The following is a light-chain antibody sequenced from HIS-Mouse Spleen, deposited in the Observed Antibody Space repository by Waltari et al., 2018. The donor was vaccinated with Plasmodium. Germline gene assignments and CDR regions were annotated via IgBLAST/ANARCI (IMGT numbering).Light chain of an antibody. J-gene: IGLJ3*02. CDR1: SSDVGGYNY. CDR3: LSADSSGTYWV. V-gene: IGLV2-8*01. Sequence: QSALTQPPSASGSPGQSVTISCTGTSSDVGGYNYVSWYQQHPGKAPKLMIYEVSKRPSGVPDRFSGSSSGTIVTLTISGVQAEDEADYYCLSADSSGTYWVFGGGTKLTVL. CDR2: EVS.